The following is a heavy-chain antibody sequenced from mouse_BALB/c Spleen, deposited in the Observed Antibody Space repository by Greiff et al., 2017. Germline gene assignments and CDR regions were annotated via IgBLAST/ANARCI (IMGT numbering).Heavy chain of an antibody. CDR1: GYSITSGYY. J-gene: IGHJ2*01. D-gene: IGHD1-2*01. CDR2: ISYDGSN. V-gene: IGHV3-6*02. Sequence: DVKLQESGPGLVKPSQSLSLTCSVTGYSITSGYYWNWIRQFPGNKLEWMGYISYDGSNNYNPSLKNRISITRDTSKNQFFLKLNSVTTEDTATYYCARGLLRLPFDYWGQGTTLTVSS. CDR3: ARGLLRLPFDY.